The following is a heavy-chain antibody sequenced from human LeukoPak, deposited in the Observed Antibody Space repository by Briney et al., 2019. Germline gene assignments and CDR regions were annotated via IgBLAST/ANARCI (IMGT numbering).Heavy chain of an antibody. CDR3: ARDLVGATLSNWFDP. D-gene: IGHD1-26*01. V-gene: IGHV4-59*01. J-gene: IGHJ5*02. CDR1: GGSFSGYY. CDR2: IYYSGST. Sequence: SETLSLTCAVYGGSFSGYYWSWIRQPPGKGLEWIGYIYYSGSTNYNPSLKSRVTISVDTSKNQFSLKLSSVTAADTAVYYCARDLVGATLSNWFDPWGQGTLVTVSS.